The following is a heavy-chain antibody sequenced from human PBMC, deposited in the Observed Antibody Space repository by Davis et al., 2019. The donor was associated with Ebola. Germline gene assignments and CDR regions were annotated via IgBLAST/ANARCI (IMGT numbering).Heavy chain of an antibody. J-gene: IGHJ4*02. CDR2: ISYDGSNK. D-gene: IGHD6-13*01. CDR1: GFTFSSYA. V-gene: IGHV3-30-3*01. Sequence: GESLKISCAASGFTFSSYAMHWVRQAPGKGLEWVAVISYDGSNKYYADSVKGRFTISRDNSKNTLYLQMNSLRAEDTAVYYCASSAAARDYYFDYWGQGTLVTVSS. CDR3: ASSAAARDYYFDY.